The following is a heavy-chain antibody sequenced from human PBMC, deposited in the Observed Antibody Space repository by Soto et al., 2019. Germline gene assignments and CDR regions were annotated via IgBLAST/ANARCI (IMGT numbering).Heavy chain of an antibody. V-gene: IGHV3-66*01. CDR1: GFTVSSNY. CDR3: AREPYY. J-gene: IGHJ4*02. Sequence: EVQLVESGGGLVQPGGSLRLLCAVSGFTVSSNYMSWVRQAPGKGLEWVSVIYSGDSTYYADSVKGRFTISRDNSKNTLYLEMNSLRAVDTAVYYCAREPYYWGQGTLVTVSS. CDR2: IYSGDST.